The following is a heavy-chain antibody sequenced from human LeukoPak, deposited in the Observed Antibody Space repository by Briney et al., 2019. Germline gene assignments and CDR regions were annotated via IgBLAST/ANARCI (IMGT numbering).Heavy chain of an antibody. Sequence: GGSLRLSCAASGFTFNNYAMNWVRQAPGEGLEWVSTIDISAYTYYADSVKGRFTISRDNSQNTLYLRMNSLRAEDTAVYFCAKVSAGGYDILTGSPTLGYYGMDVWGQGTTVTVSS. D-gene: IGHD3-9*01. CDR2: IDISAYT. CDR3: AKVSAGGYDILTGSPTLGYYGMDV. CDR1: GFTFNNYA. J-gene: IGHJ6*02. V-gene: IGHV3-23*01.